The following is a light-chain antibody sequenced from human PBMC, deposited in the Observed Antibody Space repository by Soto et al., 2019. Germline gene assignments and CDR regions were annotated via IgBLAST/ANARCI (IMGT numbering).Light chain of an antibody. Sequence: ILLTQSPSFLSASVGDRVTITCRASQDINRYVAWYQQKSGQAPKLLIYRASNLQRGVPSRFSGSGSGTDFTLTISNLQPEDFATYHCQQVDSYPLTFGGGTKLEIK. J-gene: IGKJ4*01. CDR3: QQVDSYPLT. CDR1: QDINRY. V-gene: IGKV1-9*01. CDR2: RAS.